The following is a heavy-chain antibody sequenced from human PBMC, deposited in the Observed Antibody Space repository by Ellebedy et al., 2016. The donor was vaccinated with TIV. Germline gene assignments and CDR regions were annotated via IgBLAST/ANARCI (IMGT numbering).Heavy chain of an antibody. D-gene: IGHD3-22*01. V-gene: IGHV1-2*02. CDR3: ARYLVVITEVRDAFDI. CDR2: INPNSGGT. CDR1: GYTFTSYG. Sequence: ASVKVSCKASGYTFTSYGISWVRQAPGQGLEWMGWINPNSGGTNYAQKFQGRVTMTRDTSISTAYMELRSLRSDDTAVYYCARYLVVITEVRDAFDIWGQGTMVTVSS. J-gene: IGHJ3*02.